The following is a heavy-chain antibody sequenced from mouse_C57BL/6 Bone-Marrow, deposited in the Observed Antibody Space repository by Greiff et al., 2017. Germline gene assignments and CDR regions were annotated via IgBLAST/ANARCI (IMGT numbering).Heavy chain of an antibody. CDR1: GFTFSSYG. Sequence: VHVKQSGGDLVKPGGSLKLSCAASGFTFSSYGMSWVRQTPEKRLEWVATISSGGSYTYYPDSVKGRFTISRDNAKNTLYLQMSSPKSEDTAMYYCARHDYYDSPFDYWGQGTLVTVSA. CDR2: ISSGGSYT. J-gene: IGHJ3*01. D-gene: IGHD1-1*01. CDR3: ARHDYYDSPFDY. V-gene: IGHV5-6*01.